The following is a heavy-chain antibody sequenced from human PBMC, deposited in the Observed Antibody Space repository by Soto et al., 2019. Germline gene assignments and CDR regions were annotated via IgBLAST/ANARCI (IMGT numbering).Heavy chain of an antibody. Sequence: EVQLVESGGGLVQPGGSLRLSCAASGFSLNDHYMDWVRQAPGKGLEWVGRTRNKVNVYTTEYAASVKGRFTISRDNAENMLYLQMNSLRAEDTAVYYCTTVFEYWGQGTLVTVSS. CDR1: GFSLNDHY. J-gene: IGHJ4*02. D-gene: IGHD1-1*01. CDR2: TRNKVNVYTT. CDR3: TTVFEY. V-gene: IGHV3-72*01.